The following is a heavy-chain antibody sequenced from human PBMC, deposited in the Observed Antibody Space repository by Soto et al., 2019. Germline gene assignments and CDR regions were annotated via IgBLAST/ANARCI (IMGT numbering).Heavy chain of an antibody. V-gene: IGHV3-20*01. CDR1: GFTFDDYG. J-gene: IGHJ6*03. CDR3: ARVDDFWSGPYYMDV. Sequence: GGSLRLSCAASGFTFDDYGMSWVRQAPGKGLEWVSGINWNGGSTGYADSVKGRFTISRDNAKNSLYLQMNSLRAEDTALYHCARVDDFWSGPYYMDVWGKGTTVTVSS. D-gene: IGHD3-3*01. CDR2: INWNGGST.